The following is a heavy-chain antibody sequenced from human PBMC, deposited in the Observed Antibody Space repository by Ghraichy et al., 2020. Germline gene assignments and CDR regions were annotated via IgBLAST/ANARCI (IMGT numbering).Heavy chain of an antibody. D-gene: IGHD4-17*01. V-gene: IGHV4-61*01. CDR1: GASVGSGSYY. J-gene: IGHJ4*02. Sequence: SETLSLTCTVSGASVGSGSYYWSWIRQPPGKGLEWIGYIYYSGSTNYNASLKSRVTISVDTSKNQFSLKLRSVTAADTGVYYCARVRYGDYHSDYWGQGTLVTVSS. CDR2: IYYSGST. CDR3: ARVRYGDYHSDY.